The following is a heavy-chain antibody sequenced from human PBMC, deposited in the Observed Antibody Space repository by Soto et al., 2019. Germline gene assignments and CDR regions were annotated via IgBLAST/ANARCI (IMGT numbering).Heavy chain of an antibody. J-gene: IGHJ6*02. D-gene: IGHD2-21*01. CDR2: IWDDGSNK. CDR1: GFTFSGHA. CDR3: PEAAKVIARKALDV. Sequence: QVQLVESGGGVAQPGRSLRLSCTVSGFTFSGHAMHWVRQAPGKGLEWVTQIWDDGSNKYYAESVKGRFTITRDNSKHTLYLQMHRQRVTDEDVYYCPEAAKVIARKALDVRGQVTAITDS. V-gene: IGHV3-33*01.